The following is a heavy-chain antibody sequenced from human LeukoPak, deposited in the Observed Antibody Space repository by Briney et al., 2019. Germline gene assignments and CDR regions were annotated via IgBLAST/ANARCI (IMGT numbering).Heavy chain of an antibody. CDR2: ISYDGSNK. J-gene: IGHJ4*02. V-gene: IGHV3-30-3*01. D-gene: IGHD2-15*01. CDR1: GFTFSSYA. CDR3: ARDNPAEDCLDY. Sequence: PGGSLRLSCAASGFTFSSYAKHWVRQAPGKGLEWVAVISYDGSNKYYADSVKGRFTISRDNSKNTLYLQMNSLRAEDTAVYYCARDNPAEDCLDYWGQGTLVTVSS.